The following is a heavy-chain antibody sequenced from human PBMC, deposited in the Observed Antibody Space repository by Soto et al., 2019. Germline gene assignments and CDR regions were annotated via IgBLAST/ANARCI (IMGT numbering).Heavy chain of an antibody. CDR2: IHPSDSLT. Sequence: EVQLVQSGAEVKKPGESLRISCKGSGYDFSKHWITWMRQVPGKGLEWMGRIHPSDSLTNDSPSFQGHVTISADKSTRTASLQWNSLKASDTAIYYCARLGTISPLDYWGQGTLVTVSS. CDR1: GYDFSKHW. V-gene: IGHV5-10-1*03. D-gene: IGHD7-27*01. J-gene: IGHJ4*02. CDR3: ARLGTISPLDY.